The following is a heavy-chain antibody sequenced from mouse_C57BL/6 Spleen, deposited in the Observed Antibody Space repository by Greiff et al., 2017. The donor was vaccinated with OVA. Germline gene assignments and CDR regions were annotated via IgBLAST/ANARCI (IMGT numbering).Heavy chain of an antibody. CDR2: INYDGSST. CDR3: AREEVHYYGSSSMDY. J-gene: IGHJ4*01. Sequence: EVNVVESEGGLVQPGSSMKLSCTASGFTFSDYYMAWVRQVPEKGLEWVANINYDGSSTYYLDSLKSRFIISRDNAKNILYLQMSSLKSEDTATYYCAREEVHYYGSSSMDYWGQGTSVTVSS. CDR1: GFTFSDYY. V-gene: IGHV5-16*01. D-gene: IGHD1-1*01.